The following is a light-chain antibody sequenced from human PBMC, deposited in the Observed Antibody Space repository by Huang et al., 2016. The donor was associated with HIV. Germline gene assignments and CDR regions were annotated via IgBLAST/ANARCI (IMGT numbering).Light chain of an antibody. CDR3: QQYHSSPVT. J-gene: IGKJ5*01. CDR2: GAS. Sequence: IVLTQSPGTLSVSPGERATLSCRASQSISRSYLVWYQQKPGQAPRLLIYGASSRAPGIPDRFSGSGSGRDFTLTISRLEPEDFAVYFCQQYHSSPVTFGQGTRLEIK. CDR1: QSISRSY. V-gene: IGKV3-20*01.